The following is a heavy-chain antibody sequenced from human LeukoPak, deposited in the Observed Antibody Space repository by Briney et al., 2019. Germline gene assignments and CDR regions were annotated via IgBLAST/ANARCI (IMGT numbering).Heavy chain of an antibody. CDR1: GGSISSSSYY. CDR2: IYYSGST. D-gene: IGHD2-15*01. Sequence: SETLSLTCTVSGGSISSSSYYWGWIRQPPGKGLEWIGSIYYSGSTYYNPSLKSRVTISVDTSKNQFSLKLSSVTAADTAVYYCARHSSGGSCYSPFDYWGQGTLVTVSS. CDR3: ARHSSGGSCYSPFDY. V-gene: IGHV4-39*07. J-gene: IGHJ4*02.